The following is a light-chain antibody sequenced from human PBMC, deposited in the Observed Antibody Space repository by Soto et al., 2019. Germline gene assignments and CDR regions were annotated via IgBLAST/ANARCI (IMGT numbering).Light chain of an antibody. Sequence: EIVLTQSPGTLSLSPGERVTLSCRASQSVSSSYLAWYQQKPGQAPRLLIYGASSRANGIPDRFSGSGSGTDFTLTISRLEPEDFAVYYCQQYGSSPLTFGGGTKVEIK. CDR2: GAS. CDR3: QQYGSSPLT. CDR1: QSVSSSY. V-gene: IGKV3-20*01. J-gene: IGKJ4*01.